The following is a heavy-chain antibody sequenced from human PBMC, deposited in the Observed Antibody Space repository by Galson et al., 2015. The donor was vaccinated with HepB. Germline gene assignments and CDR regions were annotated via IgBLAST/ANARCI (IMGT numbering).Heavy chain of an antibody. CDR1: GFTFSKYA. Sequence: SLRLSCAASGFTFSKYAMSWVRQAPGKGLEWVSAVTGSGYSTFYADSVKGRFTISRNNSNNTLYLQLNSLRADDTAVYFCARDWAYSTGWGFFDPWGQGTLVTVSS. D-gene: IGHD6-19*01. V-gene: IGHV3-23*01. CDR3: ARDWAYSTGWGFFDP. J-gene: IGHJ5*02. CDR2: VTGSGYST.